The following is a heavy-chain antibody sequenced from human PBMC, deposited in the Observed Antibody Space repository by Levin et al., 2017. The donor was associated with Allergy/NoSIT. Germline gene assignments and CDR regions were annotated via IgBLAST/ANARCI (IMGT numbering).Heavy chain of an antibody. D-gene: IGHD1-26*01. CDR3: ARGRELLRASYAFDI. J-gene: IGHJ3*02. V-gene: IGHV1-69*13. CDR2: IIPIFGTA. Sequence: ASVKVSCKASGGTFSSYAISWVRQAPGQGLEWMGGIIPIFGTANYAQKFQGRVTITADESTSTAYMELSSLRSEDTAVYYCARGRELLRASYAFDIWGQGTMVTVSS. CDR1: GGTFSSYA.